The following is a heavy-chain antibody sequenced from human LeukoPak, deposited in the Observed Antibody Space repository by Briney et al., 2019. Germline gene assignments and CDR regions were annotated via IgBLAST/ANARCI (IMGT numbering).Heavy chain of an antibody. V-gene: IGHV7-4-1*02. CDR1: GYTFTSYG. CDR2: INTNTGNP. D-gene: IGHD6-19*01. Sequence: GASVKVSCKASGYTFTSYGISWVRQAPGQGLEWMGWINTNTGNPTYAQGFTGRFVFSLDTSVSTAYLQISSLKAEDTAVYYCASNLDSSGWNEGDYWGQGTLVTVSS. J-gene: IGHJ4*02. CDR3: ASNLDSSGWNEGDY.